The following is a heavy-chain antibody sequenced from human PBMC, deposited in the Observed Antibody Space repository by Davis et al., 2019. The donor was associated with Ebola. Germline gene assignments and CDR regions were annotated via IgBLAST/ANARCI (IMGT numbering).Heavy chain of an antibody. J-gene: IGHJ4*02. CDR1: GYTFTNYW. Sequence: GESLKISCHGSGYTFTNYWLGWVRQMPGKGLEWMGIIHPDDSDTRYSPSFQGQVTFSVDKSISTAYVQWSSLRASDTAMYYCARYGTIGTAINGGNADLLVWGQGTQVTVSS. D-gene: IGHD4-23*01. CDR3: ARYGTIGTAINGGNADLLV. V-gene: IGHV5-51*01. CDR2: IHPDDSDT.